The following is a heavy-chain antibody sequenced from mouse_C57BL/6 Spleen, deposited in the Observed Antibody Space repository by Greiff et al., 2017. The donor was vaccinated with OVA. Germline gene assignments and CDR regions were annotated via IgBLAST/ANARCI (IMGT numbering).Heavy chain of an antibody. Sequence: QVQLQQSGAELARPGASVKLSCKASGYTFTSYGISWVKQRTGQGLEWIGEIYPRSGNTYYNEKFKGKATLTADKSSSTAYMELRSLTSEDSAVYYCARWGDGGGYAMDYWGKGTSVTVSS. CDR2: IYPRSGNT. CDR1: GYTFTSYG. J-gene: IGHJ4*01. V-gene: IGHV1-81*01. CDR3: ARWGDGGGYAMDY.